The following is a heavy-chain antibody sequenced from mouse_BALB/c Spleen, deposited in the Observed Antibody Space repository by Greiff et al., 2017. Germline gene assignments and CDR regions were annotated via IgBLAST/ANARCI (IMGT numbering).Heavy chain of an antibody. CDR1: GFTFSSYG. CDR3: ARERGFCFDY. J-gene: IGHJ2*01. CDR2: ISSGGSYT. Sequence: EVNVVESGGDLVKPGGSLKLSCAASGFTFSSYGMSWVRQTPDKRLEWVATISSGGSYTYYPDSVKGRFTISRDNAKNTLYLQMSSLKSEDTAMYYCARERGFCFDYWGQGTTLTVSS. V-gene: IGHV5-6*01.